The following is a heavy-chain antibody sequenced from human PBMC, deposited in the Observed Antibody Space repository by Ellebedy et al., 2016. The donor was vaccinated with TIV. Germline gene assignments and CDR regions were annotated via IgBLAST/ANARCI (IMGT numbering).Heavy chain of an antibody. CDR2: SDFSGGT. Sequence: MPSETLSLTCIVSGGSIRSSGYYGGWIRQPPGQGLEWIGNSDFSGGTYYKPSLRSRLSISADTSKNQFSLRLSSVTAADTAIYYCLLYYYDSSGYWGGDYSDYWGQGTLVTVSS. D-gene: IGHD3-22*01. CDR3: LLYYYDSSGYWGGDYSDY. CDR1: GGSIRSSGYY. J-gene: IGHJ4*02. V-gene: IGHV4-39*01.